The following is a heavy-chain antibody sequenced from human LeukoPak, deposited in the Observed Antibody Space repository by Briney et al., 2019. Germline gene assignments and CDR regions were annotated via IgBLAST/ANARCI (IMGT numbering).Heavy chain of an antibody. J-gene: IGHJ3*02. CDR2: ISSSGSTI. Sequence: GGSLRLSCAASGFTFSSYSMNWVRQAPGRGLEWVSYISSSGSTIYYADSVKGRFTISRDNAKNSLYLQMNSLRAEDTAVYYCARAQTYYDILTGYSPGAFDIWGQGTMVTVSS. CDR1: GFTFSSYS. V-gene: IGHV3-48*04. D-gene: IGHD3-9*01. CDR3: ARAQTYYDILTGYSPGAFDI.